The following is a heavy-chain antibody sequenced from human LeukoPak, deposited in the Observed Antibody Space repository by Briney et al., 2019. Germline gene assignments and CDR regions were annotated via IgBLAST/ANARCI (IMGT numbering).Heavy chain of an antibody. CDR3: AKDGRGSHSSGSYFDY. V-gene: IGHV3-23*01. J-gene: IGHJ4*02. Sequence: PGGSLRLSCAASGFSFSSFAMSWVRQAPGKGLEWVSSISASGGTTYYADSVKGRFTISRDNSKNTLYLQMNSLGAEDTAVYYCAKDGRGSHSSGSYFDYWGQGTLVTVSA. CDR1: GFSFSSFA. CDR2: ISASGGTT. D-gene: IGHD6-19*01.